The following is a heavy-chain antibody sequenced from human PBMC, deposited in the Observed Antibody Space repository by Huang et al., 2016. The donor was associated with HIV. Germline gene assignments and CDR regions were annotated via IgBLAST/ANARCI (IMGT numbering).Heavy chain of an antibody. CDR1: GGSISTHY. Sequence: QVQLQESGPGLVKPSETLSLTCTVSGGSISTHYWSWIRQPPGKGLEWIGSIDYSGSTNSSPSLKSRVIILLDTSKNQFSLRVNSVTAADTAMYYCARYHHDFWRGYRRMYFFDHWGQGTLVTVSS. CDR3: ARYHHDFWRGYRRMYFFDH. J-gene: IGHJ4*02. D-gene: IGHD3-3*01. CDR2: IDYSGST. V-gene: IGHV4-59*11.